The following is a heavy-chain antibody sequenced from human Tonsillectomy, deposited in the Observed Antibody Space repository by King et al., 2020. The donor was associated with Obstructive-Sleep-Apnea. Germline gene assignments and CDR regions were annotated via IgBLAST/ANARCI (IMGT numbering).Heavy chain of an antibody. CDR3: AKGLMVRGDY. V-gene: IGHV3-9*01. D-gene: IGHD3-10*01. CDR1: GFTFYDYA. J-gene: IGHJ4*02. Sequence: VQLVESGGGLVQPGRSLRLSCAASGFTFYDYAMHWVRQAPGKGLSWVSGISWNSGIIGYVDSVKGRFTISRDNAKNSLCLQMNRLRAEDTALYYCAKGLMVRGDYWGQGTLVTVSS. CDR2: ISWNSGII.